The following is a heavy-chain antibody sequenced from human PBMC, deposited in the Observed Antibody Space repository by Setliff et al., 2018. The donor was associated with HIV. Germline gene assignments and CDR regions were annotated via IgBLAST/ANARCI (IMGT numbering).Heavy chain of an antibody. Sequence: SETLSLTCAVSGYSITSGYYWGWIRQSPGRGLEWIGSIHHSGSTYYNPSLKSRVTISIDTSNNQISLRLSSVTAADTAMYYCVRDDYGYNGKGFDYWGPGTLVTVSS. CDR3: VRDDYGYNGKGFDY. CDR1: GYSITSGYY. D-gene: IGHD4-17*01. J-gene: IGHJ4*02. CDR2: IHHSGST. V-gene: IGHV4-38-2*02.